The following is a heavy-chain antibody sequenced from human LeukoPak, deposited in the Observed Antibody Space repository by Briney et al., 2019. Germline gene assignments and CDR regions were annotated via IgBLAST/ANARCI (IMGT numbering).Heavy chain of an antibody. CDR2: IYTGGST. Sequence: GGSLRLSCAASGFTVSSNHMSWVRQAPGKGLEWVSVIYTGGSTYYADSVKGRFTISRDNPKNTLYLQMNSLRAEDTAVYYCARDSGFGEFNDCWGQGTLVTVSS. D-gene: IGHD3-10*01. CDR3: ARDSGFGEFNDC. CDR1: GFTVSSNH. J-gene: IGHJ4*02. V-gene: IGHV3-66*01.